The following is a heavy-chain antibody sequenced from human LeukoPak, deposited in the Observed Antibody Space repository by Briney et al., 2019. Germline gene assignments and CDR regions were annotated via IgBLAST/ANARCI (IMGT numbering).Heavy chain of an antibody. Sequence: GGSLRLSCIASGLTFSNYAMSWVRQAPGKGLEWVSGISGSGGSTYHADSVKGRFTISRDNSKNTLYLQMNSLRAEDTAVYYCAKDHDTFGVLPYDSDYWGQGTLVTVSS. CDR1: GLTFSNYA. CDR2: ISGSGGST. CDR3: AKDHDTFGVLPYDSDY. D-gene: IGHD3-3*01. J-gene: IGHJ4*02. V-gene: IGHV3-23*01.